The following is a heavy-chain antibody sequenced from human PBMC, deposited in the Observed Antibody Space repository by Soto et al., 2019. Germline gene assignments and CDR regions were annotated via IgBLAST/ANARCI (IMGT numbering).Heavy chain of an antibody. CDR3: ARDERGHCGGTSCPHFDY. V-gene: IGHV1-58*01. J-gene: IGHJ4*02. Sequence: ASVKVSCKASGFTFTSSAVQWVRQARGQRLEWIGWIVVGSGNTNYAQKFQERVTITRGMSTSTAYMELSSLRSDDTAVYYCARDERGHCGGTSCPHFDYWGQGTLVTV. CDR2: IVVGSGNT. CDR1: GFTFTSSA. D-gene: IGHD2-2*03.